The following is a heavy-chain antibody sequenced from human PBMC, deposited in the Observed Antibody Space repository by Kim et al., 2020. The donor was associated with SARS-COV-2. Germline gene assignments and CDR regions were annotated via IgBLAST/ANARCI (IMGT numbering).Heavy chain of an antibody. CDR3: ARNSYGYSSGMDV. J-gene: IGHJ6*02. D-gene: IGHD5-18*01. CDR1: GGTFSSYT. V-gene: IGHV1-69*02. CDR2: IIPILGIA. Sequence: SVKVSCKASGGTFSSYTISWVRQAPGQGLEWMGRIIPILGIANYAQKFQGRVTITADKSTSTAYMELSSLRSEDTAVYYCARNSYGYSSGMDVWGQGTTVTVSS.